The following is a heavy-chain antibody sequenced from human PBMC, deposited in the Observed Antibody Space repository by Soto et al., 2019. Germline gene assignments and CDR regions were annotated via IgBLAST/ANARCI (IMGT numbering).Heavy chain of an antibody. J-gene: IGHJ4*01. Sequence: ASVKVSCKASGHTLPNFGLSWVRQAPGQGLEWMGCISAYTANTNYAQKLQDRVTMTTDTSTSTAFLELRSLRSDDTAVYYCARENSGSYHRHFDYWGQGTLVTVSS. CDR3: ARENSGSYHRHFDY. CDR1: GHTLPNFG. D-gene: IGHD1-26*01. CDR2: ISAYTANT. V-gene: IGHV1-18*01.